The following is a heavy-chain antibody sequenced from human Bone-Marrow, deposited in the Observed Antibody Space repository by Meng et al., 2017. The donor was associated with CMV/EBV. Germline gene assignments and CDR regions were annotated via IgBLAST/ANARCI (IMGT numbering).Heavy chain of an antibody. CDR3: AHRRGLLHYYDSSGYYGY. J-gene: IGHJ4*02. D-gene: IGHD3-22*01. CDR1: GFSPSTSGVG. Sequence: PTLVKPTQTLTLTCTFSGFSPSTSGVGVGWIRQPPGKALEWLALIYWNDDKRYSPSLKSRLTITKDTSKKQVVLTITNMDPMDTATYYCAHRRGLLHYYDSSGYYGYWGQGTRVTVSS. V-gene: IGHV2-5*01. CDR2: IYWNDDK.